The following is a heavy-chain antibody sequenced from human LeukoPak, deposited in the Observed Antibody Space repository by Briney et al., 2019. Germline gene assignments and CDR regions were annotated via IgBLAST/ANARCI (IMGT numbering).Heavy chain of an antibody. J-gene: IGHJ4*02. Sequence: SETLSLTCTVSGYSISSGYYWGWIRQPPGKGLEWIGSIYHSGSTYYNPSLKSRVTISVDTSKNQFSLKLSSMAAADTAVYYCARDSRQLGSDYWGQGTLVTVSS. CDR3: ARDSRQLGSDY. V-gene: IGHV4-38-2*02. D-gene: IGHD6-13*01. CDR1: GYSISSGYY. CDR2: IYHSGST.